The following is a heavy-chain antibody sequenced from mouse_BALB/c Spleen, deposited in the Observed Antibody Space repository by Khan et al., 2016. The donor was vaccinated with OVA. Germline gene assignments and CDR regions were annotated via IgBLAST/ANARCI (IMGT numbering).Heavy chain of an antibody. D-gene: IGHD1-1*01. CDR3: ARVYGGDFDY. J-gene: IGHJ2*01. V-gene: IGHV3-2*02. Sequence: EVQLQESGPGLVKPSQSLSLTCTVTGYSITSDYAWNWIRQFPGNKLEWMGFISYSGNTNYNPSLKSRIPITRDTSKNQFFLQLNSVTTEDTATYYCARVYGGDFDYWGQGPTLTVSS. CDR1: GYSITSDYA. CDR2: ISYSGNT.